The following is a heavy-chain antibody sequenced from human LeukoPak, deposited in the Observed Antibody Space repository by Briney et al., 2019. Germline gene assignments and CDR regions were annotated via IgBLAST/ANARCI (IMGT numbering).Heavy chain of an antibody. CDR1: GFTVSSNY. CDR2: IYSGGST. CDR3: ARANYYGSGSYYKRAEYFQH. Sequence: GGSLRLSCAASGFTVSSNYMSWVRQAPGKGLEWVSVIYSGGSTYYADSVKGRFTISRDNSKNTLYLQMNSLRAEDTAVYYCARANYYGSGSYYKRAEYFQHWGQGTLVTVSS. D-gene: IGHD3-10*01. V-gene: IGHV3-53*01. J-gene: IGHJ1*01.